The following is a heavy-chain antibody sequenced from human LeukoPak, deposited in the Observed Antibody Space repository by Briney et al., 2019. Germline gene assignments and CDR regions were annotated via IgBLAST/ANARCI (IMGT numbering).Heavy chain of an antibody. D-gene: IGHD3-22*01. Sequence: PGGSLRVSCAASGVTFSSDPMSWVRQAPGKGLEWVSAISGSGGSTYYADSVKGRFAISRDNSKNTLYLQMNSLRAEDTAVYYCARDSSGYYYDNWFDPWGQGTLVTVSS. CDR1: GVTFSSDP. V-gene: IGHV3-23*01. CDR3: ARDSSGYYYDNWFDP. J-gene: IGHJ5*02. CDR2: ISGSGGST.